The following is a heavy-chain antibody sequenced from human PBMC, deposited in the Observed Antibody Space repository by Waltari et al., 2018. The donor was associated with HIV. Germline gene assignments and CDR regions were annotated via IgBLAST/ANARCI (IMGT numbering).Heavy chain of an antibody. J-gene: IGHJ2*01. V-gene: IGHV3-21*02. CDR2: ISSSNNNV. CDR3: ARRQAPYWYFDL. Sequence: QLVESGGGLVKAGGALRLSCAASGFPFSGYNMNWVRQVPGKGLEWVSSISSSNNNVFYGDSVKGRFTISRDNAKKSLFLQMNSLRGEDTAIYYCARRQAPYWYFDLWGRGTLVTVSS. CDR1: GFPFSGYN.